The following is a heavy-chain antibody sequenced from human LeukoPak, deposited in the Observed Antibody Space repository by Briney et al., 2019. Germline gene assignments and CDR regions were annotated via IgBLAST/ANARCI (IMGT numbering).Heavy chain of an antibody. Sequence: GGSLRLSCAASGFNFSSYWMHWVRQAPGKGLVWVSRISSGGSSTSYADSVKGRFTISRDNAKNTLYLQMNSLRAEDTAVYYCARDLFVSSFLLDYWGQGTLVTVSS. J-gene: IGHJ4*02. V-gene: IGHV3-74*01. CDR3: ARDLFVSSFLLDY. D-gene: IGHD6-13*01. CDR1: GFNFSSYW. CDR2: ISSGGSST.